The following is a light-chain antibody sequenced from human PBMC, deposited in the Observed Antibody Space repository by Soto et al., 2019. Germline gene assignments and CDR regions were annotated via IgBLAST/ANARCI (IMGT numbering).Light chain of an antibody. Sequence: DIQLTQTPSTLSASVGDEVTITCRASQTISRWLAWYQQKPGRAPNLPIYDASTLESGVPSRFSGSGSETEFTLTISRLQPDDFATYFCHSRAFGQRTRLEIK. CDR1: QTISRW. CDR2: DAS. CDR3: HSRA. J-gene: IGKJ5*01. V-gene: IGKV1-5*01.